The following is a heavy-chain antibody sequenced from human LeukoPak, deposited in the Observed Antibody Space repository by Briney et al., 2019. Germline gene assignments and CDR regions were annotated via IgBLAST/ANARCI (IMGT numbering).Heavy chain of an antibody. CDR2: IIPIFGTA. V-gene: IGHV1-69*06. J-gene: IGHJ6*03. CDR3: ARDYAVRGVKFKYYYYMDV. CDR1: GGTFSSYA. Sequence: GASVKVSCKASGGTFSSYAISWVRQAPGQGLEWMGGIIPIFGTANYAQKFQGRVTITADKSTSTAYMELSSLRSEDTAVYYCARDYAVRGVKFKYYYYMDVWGKGTTVTISS. D-gene: IGHD3-10*01.